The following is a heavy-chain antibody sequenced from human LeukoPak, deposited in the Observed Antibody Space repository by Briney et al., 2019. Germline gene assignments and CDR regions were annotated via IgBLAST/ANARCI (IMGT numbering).Heavy chain of an antibody. D-gene: IGHD5-18*01. V-gene: IGHV3-23*01. CDR2: ISGSGGST. Sequence: GGSLRLSCAASGFTFSSYAMSWVRQAPGKGLEWVSAISGSGGSTYCADSVKGGFTISRDNSKNTLYLQMNSLRAEDTAVYYCAKVIGYSYGRVDYWGQGTLVTVSS. CDR3: AKVIGYSYGRVDY. CDR1: GFTFSSYA. J-gene: IGHJ4*02.